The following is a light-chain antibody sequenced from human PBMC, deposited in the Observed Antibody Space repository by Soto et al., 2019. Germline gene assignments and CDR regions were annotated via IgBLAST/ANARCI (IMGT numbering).Light chain of an antibody. CDR1: QTVSSY. J-gene: IGKJ1*01. Sequence: IVITQSPATLSVSPGERATLSCRASQTVSSYLAWYQQKPGKAPRLLIYGASSRATGVPARFSGSGSGTEFTLTISSLQSEDFAVYYCQQYYNWPQTFGQGTKVDI. CDR2: GAS. V-gene: IGKV3D-15*01. CDR3: QQYYNWPQT.